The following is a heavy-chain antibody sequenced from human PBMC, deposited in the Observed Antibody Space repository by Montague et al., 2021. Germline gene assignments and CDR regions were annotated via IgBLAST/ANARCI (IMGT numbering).Heavy chain of an antibody. CDR1: GFTFSTYW. CDR3: YRSNGWVTDF. CDR2: IKADGSAT. Sequence: SLRLSCAASGFTFSTYWMGWVRQAPGEGLEWVANIKADGSATYYVDSVKGRFTITTDNPQNSLYLQMNSLRAEDTAGYYCYRSNGWVTDFWGQGTLVTVSS. D-gene: IGHD6-19*01. V-gene: IGHV3-7*05. J-gene: IGHJ4*02.